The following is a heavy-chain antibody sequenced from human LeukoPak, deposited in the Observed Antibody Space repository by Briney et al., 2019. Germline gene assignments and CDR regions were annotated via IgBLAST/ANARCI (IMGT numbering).Heavy chain of an antibody. CDR2: ISGSVVST. CDR3: AKGDGDYHELDY. D-gene: IGHD4-17*01. V-gene: IGHV3-23*01. J-gene: IGHJ4*02. CDR1: RFTFSSYA. Sequence: GGSLRLSCAASRFTFSSYAMSWVRQAPGKGLEWVSAISGSVVSTYYADSVKGRFTISRDNSKNTLYLQMNSLRAEDTAVYYCAKGDGDYHELDYWGQGTLVTVSS.